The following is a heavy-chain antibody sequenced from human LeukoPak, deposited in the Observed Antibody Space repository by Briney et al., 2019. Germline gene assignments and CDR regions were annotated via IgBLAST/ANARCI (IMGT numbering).Heavy chain of an antibody. Sequence: SETLSLTCSVSGGSISSKNDYWGWIRQPPGKGLEWIGSIYFSGGTYYNASLKGRVTISVDTSKNQFSLKLSSVTAADTAVYYCARQPGYSYGYYIDYWGQGTLVTVSS. D-gene: IGHD5-18*01. J-gene: IGHJ4*02. CDR2: IYFSGGT. CDR1: GGSISSKNDY. V-gene: IGHV4-39*01. CDR3: ARQPGYSYGYYIDY.